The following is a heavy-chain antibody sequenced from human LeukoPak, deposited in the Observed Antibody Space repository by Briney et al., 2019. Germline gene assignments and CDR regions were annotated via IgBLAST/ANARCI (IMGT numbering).Heavy chain of an antibody. J-gene: IGHJ4*02. D-gene: IGHD2-21*02. CDR2: ISSSSSTI. CDR1: GFTFSSYS. Sequence: GGSLRLSCAASGFTFSSYSMNWVRQAPGKGLEWVSYISSSSSTIYYADSVKGRFTISRDNAKNSLYLQMNSLRAEDTAVYYCARASDHDYWGQGTLVTVSS. V-gene: IGHV3-48*04. CDR3: ARASDHDY.